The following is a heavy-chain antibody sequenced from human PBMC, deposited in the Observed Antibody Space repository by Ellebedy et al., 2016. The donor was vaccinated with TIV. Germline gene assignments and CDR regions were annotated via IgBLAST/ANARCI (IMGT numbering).Heavy chain of an antibody. Sequence: GESLKISCAASGFTFSSYEMNWVRQAPGKGLEWVSYISSSGSTIYYADSVKGRFTISRDNAKNSLYLQMNSLRAEDTAVYYCARGVFAGSYYYGMDVWGQGTTVTVSS. V-gene: IGHV3-48*03. CDR3: ARGVFAGSYYYGMDV. CDR2: ISSSGSTI. J-gene: IGHJ6*02. D-gene: IGHD3-10*02. CDR1: GFTFSSYE.